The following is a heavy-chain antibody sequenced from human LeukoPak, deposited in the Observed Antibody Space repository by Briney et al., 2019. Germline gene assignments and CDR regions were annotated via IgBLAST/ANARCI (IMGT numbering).Heavy chain of an antibody. CDR2: FDPEDGET. CDR3: ATDLGPGVITMIGG. D-gene: IGHD3-22*01. J-gene: IGHJ4*02. CDR1: GYTLTELS. V-gene: IGHV1-24*01. Sequence: GASVKVSCKVSGYTLTELSMHWVRQAPGKGLEWMGGFDPEDGETIYARKFQGRVTMTEDTSTDTAYMELSSLRSEDTAVYYCATDLGPGVITMIGGWGQGTLVTVSS.